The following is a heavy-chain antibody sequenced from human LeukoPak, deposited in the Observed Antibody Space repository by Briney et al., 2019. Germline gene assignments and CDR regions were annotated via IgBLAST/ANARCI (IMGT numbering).Heavy chain of an antibody. J-gene: IGHJ4*02. CDR2: INHSGST. D-gene: IGHD3-22*01. V-gene: IGHV4-34*01. CDR3: ARGYYYDSSGYYSAAYYFDY. Sequence: SETLSLTCAVYGGSFSGYYWSWIRQPPGKGLEWIGEINHSGSTNYNPSLKSRVTISVGTSKNQFSLKLSSVTAADTAVYYCARGYYYDSSGYYSAAYYFDYWGQGTLVTVSS. CDR1: GGSFSGYY.